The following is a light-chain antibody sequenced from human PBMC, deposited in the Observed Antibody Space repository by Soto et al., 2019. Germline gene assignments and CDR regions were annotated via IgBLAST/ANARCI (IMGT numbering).Light chain of an antibody. V-gene: IGKV3-15*01. CDR1: QSVSNN. CDR3: QQYNDWWT. Sequence: EICMTQSPATLSVSPGESATLSCRASQSVSNNLTWYKQKPGQPPRLLIYGASTRATGVPGRLSGSGSGTEFTLTISSLQSEDFAVYYCQQYNDWWTFGQGTQVDIK. CDR2: GAS. J-gene: IGKJ1*01.